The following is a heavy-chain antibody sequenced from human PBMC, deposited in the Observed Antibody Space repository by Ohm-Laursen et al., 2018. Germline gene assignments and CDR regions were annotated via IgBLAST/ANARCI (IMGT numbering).Heavy chain of an antibody. CDR1: GFTFSNYA. J-gene: IGHJ5*01. Sequence: SLRLPCAASGFTFSNYAMSWVRQAPRKGLEWVSIISDSGGTTYYADSVKGRFTVSRDNSKNTLYLQMNSLRAEDTAVYYCARGHTRTWYDSWGQGTLVTVSS. D-gene: IGHD2-2*02. CDR3: ARGHTRTWYDS. V-gene: IGHV3-23*01. CDR2: ISDSGGTT.